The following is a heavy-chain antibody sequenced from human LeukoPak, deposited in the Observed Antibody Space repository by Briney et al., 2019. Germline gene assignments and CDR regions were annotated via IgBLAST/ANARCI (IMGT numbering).Heavy chain of an antibody. CDR1: GFTLTTYW. CDR2: IKPDGNEK. CDR3: AKDEVDTSRY. Sequence: GGSLRLSCTASGFTLTTYWLTLVRQAPGKGLEWVANIKPDGNEKYYVDSVKGRFTISRDNSKNTLYLQMNSLRAEDTAVYYCAKDEVDTSRYWGQGTLVTVSS. V-gene: IGHV3-7*03. J-gene: IGHJ4*02. D-gene: IGHD5-18*01.